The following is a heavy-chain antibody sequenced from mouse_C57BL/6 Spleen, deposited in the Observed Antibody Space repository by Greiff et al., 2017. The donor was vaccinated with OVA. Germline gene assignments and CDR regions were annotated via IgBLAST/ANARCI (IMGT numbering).Heavy chain of an antibody. V-gene: IGHV5-17*01. Sequence: EVHLVESGGGLVKPGGSLKLSCAASGFTFSDYGMHWVRQAPEKGLEWVAYISSGSSTIYYADTVKGRFTISRDNAKNTLFLQMTSLRSEDTAMYYCARPITTVPPFLMDYWGQGTSVTVSS. CDR2: ISSGSSTI. J-gene: IGHJ4*01. CDR3: ARPITTVPPFLMDY. D-gene: IGHD1-1*01. CDR1: GFTFSDYG.